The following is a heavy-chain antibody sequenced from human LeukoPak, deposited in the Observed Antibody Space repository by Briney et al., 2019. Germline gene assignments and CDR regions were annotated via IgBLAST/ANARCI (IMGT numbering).Heavy chain of an antibody. Sequence: GESLKISCKGSGYSFTSYWIGWVRQMPGKGLEWMGIIYPGDSDTRYSPSFQGQVTISADKSISTAYLQWSSLKASDTAMYYCARSEYSSGWPTHFDYWGQGTLVTVSS. J-gene: IGHJ4*02. D-gene: IGHD6-19*01. V-gene: IGHV5-51*01. CDR2: IYPGDSDT. CDR1: GYSFTSYW. CDR3: ARSEYSSGWPTHFDY.